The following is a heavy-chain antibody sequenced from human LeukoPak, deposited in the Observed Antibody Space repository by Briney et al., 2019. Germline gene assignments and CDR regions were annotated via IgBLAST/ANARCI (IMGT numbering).Heavy chain of an antibody. D-gene: IGHD2-15*01. CDR2: IHYSGST. Sequence: SETLSLTCTVSDGSISSYYWSWIRQPPGKGLEWIGYIHYSGSTNYNPSLKSPVTISVDTTKNQFSLKLSSVTAADTDVYYCARTTEGYCRGRSCYSYYYYMDVWGKGTTVTVSS. J-gene: IGHJ6*03. CDR3: ARTTEGYCRGRSCYSYYYYMDV. CDR1: DGSISSYY. V-gene: IGHV4-59*01.